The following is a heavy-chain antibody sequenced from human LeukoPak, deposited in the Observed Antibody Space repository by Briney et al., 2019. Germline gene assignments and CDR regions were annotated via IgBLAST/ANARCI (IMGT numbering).Heavy chain of an antibody. D-gene: IGHD4/OR15-4a*01. CDR3: ARDGPNDYGEDDAFDI. CDR1: GFTFSSYW. Sequence: GGSLRLSCAASGFTFSSYWMHWVRQAPGKGLVWVSRINSDGSSTSYADSVKGRFTISRDNAKNTLYLQMNSLRAEDTAVYYCARDGPNDYGEDDAFDISGQGTMVTVSS. V-gene: IGHV3-74*01. J-gene: IGHJ3*02. CDR2: INSDGSST.